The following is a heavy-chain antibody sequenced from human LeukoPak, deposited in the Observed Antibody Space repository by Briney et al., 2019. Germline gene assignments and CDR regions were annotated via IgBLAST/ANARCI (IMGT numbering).Heavy chain of an antibody. Sequence: SETLSLTCAVYGGSFSGYYWSWIRQPPGKGLEWIGEINHSGSTNYNPSLKSRVTISVDTSKNQFSLKLSSVTAADTAVYYCAGLPRRLYGSGKVSYWGQGTLVTVSS. V-gene: IGHV4-34*01. D-gene: IGHD3-10*01. CDR3: AGLPRRLYGSGKVSY. J-gene: IGHJ4*02. CDR2: INHSGST. CDR1: GGSFSGYY.